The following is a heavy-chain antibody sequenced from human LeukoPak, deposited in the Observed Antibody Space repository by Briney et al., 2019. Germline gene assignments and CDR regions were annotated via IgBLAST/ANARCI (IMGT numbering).Heavy chain of an antibody. CDR1: GYTFSDYY. V-gene: IGHV1-2*02. CDR3: ARGTRGSYSSIHD. CDR2: INPNSGGT. Sequence: ASVKVSCKASGYTFSDYYIHWVRQAPGQGREGVGWINPNSGGTDSAQKLQGRVTMTRDTSISATYMELRTLTSDDTAVYYCARGTRGSYSSIHDWGEGTLVTVSS. D-gene: IGHD1-26*01. J-gene: IGHJ4*02.